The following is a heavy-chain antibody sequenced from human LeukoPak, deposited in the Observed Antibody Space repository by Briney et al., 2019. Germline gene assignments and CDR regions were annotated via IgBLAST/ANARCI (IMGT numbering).Heavy chain of an antibody. CDR1: GGSISSYY. V-gene: IGHV4-59*01. CDR3: ARVPPLRQSYYYYYGMDV. D-gene: IGHD6-19*01. Sequence: SETLSLTCTVSGGSISSYYWSWIRQPPGKGLEWIGYIYYSGGTNYNPSLKSRVTISVDTSKNQFSLKLSSVTAADTAVYYCARVPPLRQSYYYYYGMDVWGQGTTVTVSS. CDR2: IYYSGGT. J-gene: IGHJ6*02.